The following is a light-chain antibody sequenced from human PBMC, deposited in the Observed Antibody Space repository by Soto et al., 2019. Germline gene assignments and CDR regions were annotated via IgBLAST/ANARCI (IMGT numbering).Light chain of an antibody. V-gene: IGKV3-11*01. CDR3: HQRSNWYT. J-gene: IGKJ2*01. Sequence: EVVLTQSPATLSLSPGERATLSCRASQGVNNYLAWYQQKPGQAPRLLIYDASKRATGIPARFSGSGSGTNFTLTISSLEPEDGAVYYCHQRSNWYTFGQGTKLEIK. CDR2: DAS. CDR1: QGVNNY.